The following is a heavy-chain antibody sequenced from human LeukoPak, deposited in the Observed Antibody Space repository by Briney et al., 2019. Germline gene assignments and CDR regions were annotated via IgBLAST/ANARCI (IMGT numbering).Heavy chain of an antibody. CDR3: ARGHYDILTRIDY. CDR2: ISYSSSYI. J-gene: IGHJ4*02. Sequence: GGSLRLSCAASGFTFNNYSMNWVRQAPGKGLEWVSSISYSSSYIYYGDSVKGRFTISRDSAKNSLCLQMNSLRVEDTAVYYCARGHYDILTRIDYWGQGTLVTVSS. V-gene: IGHV3-21*01. CDR1: GFTFNNYS. D-gene: IGHD3-9*01.